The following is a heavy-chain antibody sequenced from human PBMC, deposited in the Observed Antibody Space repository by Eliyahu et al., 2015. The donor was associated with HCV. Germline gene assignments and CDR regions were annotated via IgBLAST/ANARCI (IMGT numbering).Heavy chain of an antibody. V-gene: IGHV3-7*04. CDR1: GFXFNTYW. J-gene: IGHJ4*02. D-gene: IGHD2-21*01. Sequence: EVQLVESGGDLVQPGGSLRLSCXASGFXFNTYWMTWVRQGPGKGLECVAKINGDGSQTYYVDSVKGRFTISRDNAKNSLSLQMNSLRVEDTAVYYCARDRGGGGDQDYWGQGTLVTVSS. CDR2: INGDGSQT. CDR3: ARDRGGGGDQDY.